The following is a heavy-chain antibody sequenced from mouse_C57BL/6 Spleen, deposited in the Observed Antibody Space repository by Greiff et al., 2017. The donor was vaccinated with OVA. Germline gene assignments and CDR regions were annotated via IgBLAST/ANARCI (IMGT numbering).Heavy chain of an antibody. J-gene: IGHJ4*01. D-gene: IGHD1-1*01. CDR2: ISSGSSTI. V-gene: IGHV5-17*01. CDR3: ARYRLLRDYAMDY. Sequence: DVKLVESGGGLVKPGGSLKLSCAASGFTFSDYGMHWVRQAPEKGLEWVAYISSGSSTISSADTVKGRFTISRDNAKNTLFLQMTSLRSEDTARYYCARYRLLRDYAMDYWGQGTSVTVSS. CDR1: GFTFSDYG.